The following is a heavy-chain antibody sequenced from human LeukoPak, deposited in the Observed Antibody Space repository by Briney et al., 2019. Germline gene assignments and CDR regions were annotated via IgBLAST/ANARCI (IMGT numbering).Heavy chain of an antibody. V-gene: IGHV3-43*02. Sequence: GGSLRLSCAASGFTFDDYAMHWVRQARGKGVEWVSLISGDGGSTYYADSVKGLFTISRHNSKNSLYLQMNSLRTEDTALYYCAKDLAGPSWFDPWGQGTLVTVSS. CDR1: GFTFDDYA. J-gene: IGHJ5*02. CDR2: ISGDGGST. CDR3: AKDLAGPSWFDP.